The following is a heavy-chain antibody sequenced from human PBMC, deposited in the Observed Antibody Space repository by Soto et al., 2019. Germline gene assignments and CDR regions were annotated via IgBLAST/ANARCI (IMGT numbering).Heavy chain of an antibody. J-gene: IGHJ6*02. D-gene: IGHD1-20*01. CDR1: QFTFNIDA. CDR2: MSGSGASI. Sequence: EVQLLESGGGLVQSGESLTLSCVASQFTFNIDAMTWVRQAPGKGLEWVSSMSGSGASIYYADSVKGRFTISRDKSKKTLYLQMNSLRAEDTAVYWCARDNWNGAYYGLDVWGQGITVTVS. V-gene: IGHV3-23*01. CDR3: ARDNWNGAYYGLDV.